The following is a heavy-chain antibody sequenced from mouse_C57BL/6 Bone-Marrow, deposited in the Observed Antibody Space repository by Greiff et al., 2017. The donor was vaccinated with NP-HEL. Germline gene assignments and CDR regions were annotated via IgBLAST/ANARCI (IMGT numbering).Heavy chain of an antibody. V-gene: IGHV1-81*01. J-gene: IGHJ2*01. Sequence: QVQLQQSGAELARPGASVKLSCKASGYTFTSYGISWVKQRTGQGLEWIGNINPSNGGTNYNEKFKSKATLTVDKSSSTAYMQLSSLTSEDSAVYYCARGYSPDYWGQGTTLTVSS. CDR2: INPSNGGT. D-gene: IGHD2-3*01. CDR1: GYTFTSYG. CDR3: ARGYSPDY.